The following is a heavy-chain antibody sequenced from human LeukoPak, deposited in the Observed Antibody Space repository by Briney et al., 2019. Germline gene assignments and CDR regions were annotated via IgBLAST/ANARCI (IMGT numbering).Heavy chain of an antibody. CDR3: AKSYFDYSTYYSYYFNL. CDR2: VYTSGST. J-gene: IGHJ4*02. V-gene: IGHV4-4*09. D-gene: IGHD4-11*01. CDR1: GGSISGGY. Sequence: SETLSLTCTVSGGSISGGYWSWIRQPPGRGLEWIGHVYTSGSTNYNPSLKSRVTISVDTSKSQFALKLSSVTAADTAVYYCAKSYFDYSTYYSYYFNLWGQGALVTVSS.